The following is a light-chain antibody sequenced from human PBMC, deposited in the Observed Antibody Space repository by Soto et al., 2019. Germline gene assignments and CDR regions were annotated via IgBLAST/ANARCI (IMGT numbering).Light chain of an antibody. CDR2: DAS. CDR3: QQYKSYWT. Sequence: DIQMTQSPSTLSASVGDRVTITCRASQSISSYLAWYQQKPGKAPKLLIYDASSLESGVPSRFSGSASATEFTLSISSLQPDDVATYYCQQYKSYWTFGQGTKVDIK. CDR1: QSISSY. J-gene: IGKJ1*01. V-gene: IGKV1-5*01.